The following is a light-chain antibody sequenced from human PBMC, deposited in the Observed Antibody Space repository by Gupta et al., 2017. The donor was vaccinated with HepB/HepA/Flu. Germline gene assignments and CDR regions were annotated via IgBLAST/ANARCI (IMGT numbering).Light chain of an antibody. Sequence: DIQMTQSHSTLSASVGDRATITSRASQSISSWLAWYQQKPGKAPKLLIYKASSLESGVPSRFSGSGSGTEFTLTISSLQPEDFATYYCQQDNSYPWTFGQGTKVEIK. V-gene: IGKV1-5*03. J-gene: IGKJ1*01. CDR1: QSISSW. CDR2: KAS. CDR3: QQDNSYPWT.